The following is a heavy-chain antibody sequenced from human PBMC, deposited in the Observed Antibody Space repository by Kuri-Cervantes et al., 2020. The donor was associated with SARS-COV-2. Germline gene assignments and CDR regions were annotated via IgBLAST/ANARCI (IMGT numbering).Heavy chain of an antibody. V-gene: IGHV3-9*01. J-gene: IGHJ3*02. D-gene: IGHD1-26*01. CDR3: ARDRRGRDRGSFDI. CDR1: GFTFDDYA. CDR2: ISWNSGSI. Sequence: GGSLRFSCAASGFTFDDYAMHWVRQALGKGLEWVSGISWNSGSIGYADSVKGRFTISRDNAKNSLYLQMNSLRAEDTAVYYCARDRRGRDRGSFDIWGQGTMVTVSS.